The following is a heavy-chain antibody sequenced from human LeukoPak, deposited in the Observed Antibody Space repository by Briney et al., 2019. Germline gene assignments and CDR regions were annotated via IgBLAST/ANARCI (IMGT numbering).Heavy chain of an antibody. CDR2: ITADGSGT. Sequence: GGSLRLSCAASGFTFSGYWMHWVRQTPGKGLVWVSSITADGSGTAYADAVKGRFTMSRDNDKNTVHLQMNSLRAEDTALYYCARGYYGSGSPYWGQGTLVTVSS. J-gene: IGHJ4*02. CDR1: GFTFSGYW. V-gene: IGHV3-74*01. CDR3: ARGYYGSGSPY. D-gene: IGHD3-10*01.